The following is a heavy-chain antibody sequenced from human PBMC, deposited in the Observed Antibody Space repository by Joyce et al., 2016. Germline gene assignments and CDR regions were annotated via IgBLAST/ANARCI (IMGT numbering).Heavy chain of an antibody. CDR1: GFALSTGGVG. CDR2: IYWNDEK. CDR3: ARRAAWDTARFDP. V-gene: IGHV2-5*01. J-gene: IGHJ5*02. D-gene: IGHD5-18*01. Sequence: QVTLKESGPTLVKPTQTLTLTCTFSGFALSTGGVGVAWFRQPPGQALEWLAVIYWNDEKLYRPSPKNRLTITKDTSKNQVVLTMTNMDPVDTATYYCARRAAWDTARFDPWGQGTLVTVSS.